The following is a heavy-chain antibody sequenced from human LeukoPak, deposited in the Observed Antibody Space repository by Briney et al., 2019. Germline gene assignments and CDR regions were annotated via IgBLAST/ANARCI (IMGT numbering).Heavy chain of an antibody. CDR3: ARVRSGLHMDV. CDR1: GFTFSSYE. V-gene: IGHV3-48*03. J-gene: IGHJ6*02. CDR2: ISSRGTTI. Sequence: GGSLRLSCAVSGFTFSSYEMNWVRQAPGKGLEGVSYISSRGTTIYYVDSVKGRLTISRDNAKNSLYLQMNSLRAEDTALYYCARVRSGLHMDVWGQGTTVTVSS. D-gene: IGHD2-15*01.